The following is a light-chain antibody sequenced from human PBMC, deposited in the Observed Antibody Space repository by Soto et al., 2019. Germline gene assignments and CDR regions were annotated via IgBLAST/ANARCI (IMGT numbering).Light chain of an antibody. Sequence: QSVLTQPPSASGTPGQRVIISCSGSSSNIGDNAVNWYQQLPGTAPKLLIYSNNLRPSGVPDRFSGSKSGTSASLAISGLQSEDAAYYYCAAWDDRLNGVVLGGGTQLTVL. CDR3: AAWDDRLNGVV. V-gene: IGLV1-44*01. CDR1: SSNIGDNA. CDR2: SNN. J-gene: IGLJ2*01.